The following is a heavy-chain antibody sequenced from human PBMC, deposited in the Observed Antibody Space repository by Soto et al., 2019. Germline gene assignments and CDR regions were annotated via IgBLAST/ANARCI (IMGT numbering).Heavy chain of an antibody. CDR2: ISGSGGST. D-gene: IGHD4-17*01. CDR3: AKDSSMTTVTTFGY. Sequence: PGGSLRLSCAASGFTFSSYGMSWVRQAPGKGLEWVSAISGSGGSTYYADSVKGRFTISRDNSKNTLYLQMNSLRAEDTAVYYCAKDSSMTTVTTFGYWGQGTLVTVSS. J-gene: IGHJ4*02. CDR1: GFTFSSYG. V-gene: IGHV3-23*01.